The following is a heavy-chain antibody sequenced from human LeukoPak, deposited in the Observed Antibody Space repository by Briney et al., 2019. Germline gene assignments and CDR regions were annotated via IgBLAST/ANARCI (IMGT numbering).Heavy chain of an antibody. V-gene: IGHV1-69*13. D-gene: IGHD2-2*02. CDR3: ARDRGYCTRTNCYRGWFDP. Sequence: SEKVSCKASGGTFSTFTINWVRQAPGQGLEWMGGIIPIFGTAYYAQHFQGRVTITADESASTAYMEVRSLRSEDTAVYYCARDRGYCTRTNCYRGWFDPWGQGTLVTVSS. CDR2: IIPIFGTA. CDR1: GGTFSTFT. J-gene: IGHJ5*02.